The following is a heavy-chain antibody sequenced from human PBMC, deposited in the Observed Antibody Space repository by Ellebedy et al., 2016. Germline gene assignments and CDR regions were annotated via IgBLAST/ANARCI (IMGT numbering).Heavy chain of an antibody. V-gene: IGHV3-74*01. CDR1: GFTFSSYW. D-gene: IGHD5-12*01. Sequence: GESLKISCAASGFTFSSYWMHWVRQAPGKGLVWVSRINSDGSSTSYADSVKGRFTISRDNAKNSLYLQMNSLRAEDTAVYYCARVLFGGYDSYYYYGMDVWGQGTTVTVSS. CDR2: INSDGSST. CDR3: ARVLFGGYDSYYYYGMDV. J-gene: IGHJ6*02.